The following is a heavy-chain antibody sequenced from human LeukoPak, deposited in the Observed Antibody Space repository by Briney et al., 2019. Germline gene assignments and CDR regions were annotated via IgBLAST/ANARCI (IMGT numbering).Heavy chain of an antibody. Sequence: GGSLRLSCAASGLTFSNAWMSWVRQAPGKGLEWVGRVKSKTDRGTTDYAAPVKGRFTISRDDSKNTLYLQMNSLKTEDTAVYYCTTDRGPREAYYFDYWGQGTLVTVPS. CDR3: TTDRGPREAYYFDY. CDR1: GLTFSNAW. D-gene: IGHD1-26*01. V-gene: IGHV3-15*01. J-gene: IGHJ4*02. CDR2: VKSKTDRGTT.